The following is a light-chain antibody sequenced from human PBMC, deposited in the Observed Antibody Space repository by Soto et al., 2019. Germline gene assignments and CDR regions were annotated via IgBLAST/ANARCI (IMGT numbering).Light chain of an antibody. CDR1: QSIGNY. CDR3: QQSHSSPYT. V-gene: IGKV1-39*01. CDR2: AAS. Sequence: DIQMTQSPSSLSASVGDRVTITCRASQSIGNYLNWYQHKVGKVPKLLIYAASSLQSGVPSRFSGSGSGTDFTLTINSLQPEDFATYYCQQSHSSPYTFGQGTKLEIK. J-gene: IGKJ2*01.